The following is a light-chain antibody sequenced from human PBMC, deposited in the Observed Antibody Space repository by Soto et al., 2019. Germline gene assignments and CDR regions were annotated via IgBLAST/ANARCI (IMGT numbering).Light chain of an antibody. CDR2: SNN. CDR3: AAWDDSLNGRV. J-gene: IGLJ2*01. V-gene: IGLV1-44*01. Sequence: QSVLTQPPSASRTPGQRVTISCSGSSSSIGSNTVNWYQQLPGTAPKLLIYSNNQRPSGVPDRFSGSKFGTSASLAISGLQSEDEAHYYCAAWDDSLNGRVFGGGTKVTVL. CDR1: SSSIGSNT.